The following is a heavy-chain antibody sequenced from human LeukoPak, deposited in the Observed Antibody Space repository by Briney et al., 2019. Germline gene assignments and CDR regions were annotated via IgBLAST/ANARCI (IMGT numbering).Heavy chain of an antibody. CDR2: IRQDGGEE. J-gene: IGHJ6*02. D-gene: IGHD2-21*02. Sequence: GGSLRLSCAASGFTFSSCAMSWVRQAPGKGLEWVANIRQDGGEEDYVDSVKGRFTISRDNAKNSLYLQMNSLRAEDTAVYYCVGYGVVVTVTPNRRYYHYGMDVWGQGTTVTVSS. CDR1: GFTFSSCA. CDR3: VGYGVVVTVTPNRRYYHYGMDV. V-gene: IGHV3-7*02.